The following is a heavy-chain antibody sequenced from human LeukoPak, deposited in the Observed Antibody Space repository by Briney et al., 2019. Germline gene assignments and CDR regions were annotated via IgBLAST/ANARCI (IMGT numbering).Heavy chain of an antibody. Sequence: LRLSCAASGFTFSDYYMSWIRQAPGKGLEWIGSMYYSGDTYYNPSLKSRVTISVDTSKNQFSLKLSSVTAADTAVYYCARERYYYDSYTEGNYWGQGTLVTVSS. CDR1: GFTFSDYY. D-gene: IGHD3-22*01. V-gene: IGHV4-59*05. CDR2: MYYSGDT. CDR3: ARERYYYDSYTEGNY. J-gene: IGHJ4*02.